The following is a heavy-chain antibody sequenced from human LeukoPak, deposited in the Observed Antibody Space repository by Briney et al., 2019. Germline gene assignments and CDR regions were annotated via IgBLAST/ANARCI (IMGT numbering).Heavy chain of an antibody. CDR3: ASQILYSSGWSFDY. V-gene: IGHV1-69*06. D-gene: IGHD6-19*01. CDR2: IIPIFGTA. Sequence: ASVKVSCKASGGTFSSYAISWVRQAPGQGLEWMGRIIPIFGTANYAQKFQGRVTITADKSTSTAYMELSSLRSEDTAVYYCASQILYSSGWSFDYWGQGTLATVSS. CDR1: GGTFSSYA. J-gene: IGHJ4*02.